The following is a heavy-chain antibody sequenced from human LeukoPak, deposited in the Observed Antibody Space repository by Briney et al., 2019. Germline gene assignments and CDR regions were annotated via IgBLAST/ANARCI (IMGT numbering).Heavy chain of an antibody. V-gene: IGHV4-38-2*01. CDR1: GYSISSGYY. D-gene: IGHD4-17*01. CDR2: IYHSGST. CDR3: ARGGLRYRAEYFQH. J-gene: IGHJ1*01. Sequence: SETLSLTCAVSGYSISSGYYWGWIRQPPGKGLEWIGSIYHSGSTYYNPSLKSRVTISVDTSKNQFSLKLSSVTAADTAVYYCARGGLRYRAEYFQHWGQGTLVTVSS.